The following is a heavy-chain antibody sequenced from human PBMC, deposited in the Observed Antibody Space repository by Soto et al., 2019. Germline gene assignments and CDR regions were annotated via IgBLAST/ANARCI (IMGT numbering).Heavy chain of an antibody. Sequence: GGSLRLSCAASGFTFRSFTMNWVRQAPGKGLERVSTISSNSTYIYYTDALRGRFTISRDNAKNSLDLQMNSLRAEDTAVYYCTRDASRDSSARGWFDPWGAGSLVTVSS. CDR3: TRDASRDSSARGWFDP. CDR1: GFTFRSFT. V-gene: IGHV3-21*01. CDR2: ISSNSTYI. D-gene: IGHD6-13*01. J-gene: IGHJ5*02.